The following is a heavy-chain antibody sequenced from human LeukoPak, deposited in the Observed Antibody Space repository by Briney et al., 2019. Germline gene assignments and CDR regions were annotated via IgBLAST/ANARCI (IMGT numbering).Heavy chain of an antibody. CDR1: GYSISSGYY. V-gene: IGHV4-38-2*02. D-gene: IGHD3-10*01. CDR3: ARGGGSGAPGVFDS. J-gene: IGHJ3*02. CDR2: IYHSGST. Sequence: SETLSLTCTVSGYSISSGYYWGWIRQPPGKGLEWIGSIYHSGSTYYNPSLKSRVTISVDTSKNQFSLKLSSVTAADTAVYYCARGGGSGAPGVFDSWGQGTMVTVSS.